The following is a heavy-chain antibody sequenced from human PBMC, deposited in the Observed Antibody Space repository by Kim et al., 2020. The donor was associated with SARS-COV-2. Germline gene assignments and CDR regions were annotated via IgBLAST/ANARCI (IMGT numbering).Heavy chain of an antibody. Sequence: ADSVKGRFTISRDNAKNSLYLQMNSLRAEDTAVYYCARRLRAVAYWYFDLWGRGTLVTVSS. CDR3: ARRLRAVAYWYFDL. V-gene: IGHV3-11*01. J-gene: IGHJ2*01. D-gene: IGHD2-15*01.